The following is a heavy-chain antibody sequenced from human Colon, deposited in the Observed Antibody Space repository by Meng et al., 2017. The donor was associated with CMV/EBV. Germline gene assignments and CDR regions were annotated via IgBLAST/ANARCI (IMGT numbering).Heavy chain of an antibody. CDR3: ARAYDYVWGNYYYYYGMDV. V-gene: IGHV3-7*04. CDR1: GFRFSNYW. CDR2: ISPDGSEV. Sequence: GESLKISCAASGFRFSNYWMSWVRQAPGKGLEWVANISPDGSEVGYVDSVKGRFTISRDNAKSSLRLQMNSLRAEDAAVYYCARAYDYVWGNYYYYYGMDVWGQGTTVTVSS. D-gene: IGHD3-16*01. J-gene: IGHJ6*02.